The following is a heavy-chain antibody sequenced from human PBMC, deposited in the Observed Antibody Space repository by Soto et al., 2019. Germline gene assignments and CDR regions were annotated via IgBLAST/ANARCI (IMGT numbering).Heavy chain of an antibody. CDR1: GFTFTSSA. J-gene: IGHJ6*03. D-gene: IGHD6-13*01. CDR2: IVVGSGNT. CDR3: AADVAAAGTYYYYYYMDV. Sequence: ASVKVSCKASGFTFTSSAMQWVRQARGQRLEWIGWIVVGSGNTNYAQKFQERVTITRDMSKSTAYMELSSLGSEDTAVYYCAADVAAAGTYYYYYYMDVWGKGTTVTVSS. V-gene: IGHV1-58*02.